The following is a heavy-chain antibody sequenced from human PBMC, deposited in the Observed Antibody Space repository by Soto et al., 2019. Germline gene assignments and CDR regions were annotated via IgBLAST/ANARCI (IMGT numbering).Heavy chain of an antibody. Sequence: PWGSLRLSCAASGVTFITYAMNCCRQSPLKGLEWVSTISDTGGGTFYAASVKGRFTISRDNSKNTLYLQMHRLRADDSAIYFCAVGRHKTSVSNTWFDPWGRGTQVTVSS. CDR2: ISDTGGGT. D-gene: IGHD1-26*01. CDR3: AVGRHKTSVSNTWFDP. J-gene: IGHJ5*02. CDR1: GVTFITYA. V-gene: IGHV3-23*01.